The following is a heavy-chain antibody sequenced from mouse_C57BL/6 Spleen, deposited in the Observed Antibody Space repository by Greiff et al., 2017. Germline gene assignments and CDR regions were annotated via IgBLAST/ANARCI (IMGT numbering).Heavy chain of an antibody. D-gene: IGHD1-1*01. J-gene: IGHJ4*01. CDR2: IYPGSGST. CDR1: GYTFTSYW. V-gene: IGHV1-55*01. Sequence: QVQLQQPGAELVKPGASVKMSCKASGYTFTSYWITWVKQRPGQGLEWIGDIYPGSGSTNYNEKFKSKATLTVDTSSSTAYMQLSSLTSEDSAVYYCARSGDYYGSSYDAMDYWGQGTSVTVSS. CDR3: ARSGDYYGSSYDAMDY.